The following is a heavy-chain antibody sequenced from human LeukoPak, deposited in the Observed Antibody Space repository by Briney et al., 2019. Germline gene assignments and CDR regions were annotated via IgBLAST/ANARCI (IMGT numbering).Heavy chain of an antibody. CDR1: GGSISSYY. CDR2: IYYSGST. D-gene: IGHD3-3*01. V-gene: IGHV4-59*08. J-gene: IGHJ6*02. Sequence: SETLSLTCTVSGGSISSYYWSWIRQPPGKGLEWIGYIYYSGSTNYNPSLKSRVTISVDTSKNQFSLKLSSVTAADTAVYCCARLRDYDFWSGYYQNYYYGMDVWGQGTTVTVSS. CDR3: ARLRDYDFWSGYYQNYYYGMDV.